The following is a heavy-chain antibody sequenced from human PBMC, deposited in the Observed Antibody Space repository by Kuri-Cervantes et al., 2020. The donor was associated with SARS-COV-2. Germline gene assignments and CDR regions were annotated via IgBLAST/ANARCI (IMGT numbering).Heavy chain of an antibody. CDR1: GYTFTSYG. Sequence: ASVKVSCKASGYTFTSYGISWLRQAPGQGLEWVGWISGYNTDTVQPQSFQGRVTMTTDTSTSTAYMELRNLTSDDTAVYYCARSLRTATYFDFWGQGTLVTVSS. CDR3: ARSLRTATYFDF. V-gene: IGHV1-18*01. CDR2: ISGYNTDT. D-gene: IGHD1-26*01. J-gene: IGHJ4*02.